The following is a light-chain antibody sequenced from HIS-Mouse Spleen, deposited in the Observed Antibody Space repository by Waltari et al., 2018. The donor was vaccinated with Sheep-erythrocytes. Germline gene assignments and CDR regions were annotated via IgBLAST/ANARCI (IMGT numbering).Light chain of an antibody. CDR1: QSVSSN. J-gene: IGKJ2*01. V-gene: IGKV3-15*01. CDR2: GAS. Sequence: EIVMTQSTAPPSVSPGERATLSCRASQSVSSNLAWYQQKPGQSPRLLIYGASTRATGIPARFSGSGSGTEFTLTISSMQSEDFAVYYCQQYNNWPPPYTFGQGTKLEIK. CDR3: QQYNNWPPPYT.